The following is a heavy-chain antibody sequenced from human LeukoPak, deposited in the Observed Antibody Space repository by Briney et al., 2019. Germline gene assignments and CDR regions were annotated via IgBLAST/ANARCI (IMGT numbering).Heavy chain of an antibody. J-gene: IGHJ4*02. CDR2: INPFSGGT. D-gene: IGHD3-22*01. V-gene: IGHV1-2*04. CDR1: GYSFTDYY. Sequence: ASLQVSCKASGYSFTDYYIHWVRQAPGQGLEWMGWINPFSGGTKYAQKFQGWVTMTRDTSISTAYMELSRLTSDDTAVYYCARGGYDLDYWGQGTLVTVSS. CDR3: ARGGYDLDY.